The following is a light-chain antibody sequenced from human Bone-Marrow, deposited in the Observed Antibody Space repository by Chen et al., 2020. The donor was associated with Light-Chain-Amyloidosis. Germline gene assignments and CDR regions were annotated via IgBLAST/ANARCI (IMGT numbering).Light chain of an antibody. CDR3: QSADSSGTSEVI. J-gene: IGLJ2*01. CDR2: RDT. V-gene: IGLV3-25*03. CDR1: DLPTKY. Sequence: SYELTQPPSVSVSPGQTARITCSGDDLPTKYAYWYQQKPGQAPVLVIHRDTERPSGISERFSGSSSGTPATLTISGIQTEDDADYHCQSADSSGTSEVIFGGGTKLTVL.